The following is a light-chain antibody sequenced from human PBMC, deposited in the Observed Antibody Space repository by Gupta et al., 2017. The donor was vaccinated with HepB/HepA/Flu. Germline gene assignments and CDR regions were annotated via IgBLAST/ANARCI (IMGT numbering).Light chain of an antibody. CDR1: QSVTSNF. CDR3: QQYDNSVT. CDR2: AAS. V-gene: IGKV3-20*01. Sequence: PGERATLSCRASQSVTSNFLAWFQQKPGQAPRLLIFAASYRATGIPDRFSGSGSGTDFTLTISRLEPEDHAVYYCQQYDNSVTFGGGTKVEIK. J-gene: IGKJ4*01.